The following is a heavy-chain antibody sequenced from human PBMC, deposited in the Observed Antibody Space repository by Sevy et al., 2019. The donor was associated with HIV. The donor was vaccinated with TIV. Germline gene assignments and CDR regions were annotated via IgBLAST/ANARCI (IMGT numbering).Heavy chain of an antibody. J-gene: IGHJ5*02. V-gene: IGHV4-34*01. CDR1: GGSFSGYY. CDR3: ARAPPVVVVPGAPSWFDP. CDR2: INHSGRT. Sequence: SETLSLTCAVYGGSFSGYYWNWIRQSPGKGLEWIGEINHSGRTHYNPSLKGRVTISADTSKNQFSLKLNSVTAADTAVYYCARAPPVVVVPGAPSWFDPWGQRTLVTVSS. D-gene: IGHD2-2*01.